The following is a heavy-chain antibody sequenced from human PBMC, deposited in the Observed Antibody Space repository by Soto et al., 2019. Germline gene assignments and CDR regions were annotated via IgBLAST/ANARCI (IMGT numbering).Heavy chain of an antibody. J-gene: IGHJ4*02. D-gene: IGHD6-6*01. V-gene: IGHV1-69*01. CDR3: ARDRDSYIGARHQSMGY. Sequence: QVQLVQSGAEVKKPGSSVKVSCKASGGTFSSYAISWVRQAPGQGLAWMGGIIPIFGTANYAQKFQGRVTITADESTSTAYMELSSLRSEDTAVYYCARDRDSYIGARHQSMGYWGQGTLVTVSS. CDR1: GGTFSSYA. CDR2: IIPIFGTA.